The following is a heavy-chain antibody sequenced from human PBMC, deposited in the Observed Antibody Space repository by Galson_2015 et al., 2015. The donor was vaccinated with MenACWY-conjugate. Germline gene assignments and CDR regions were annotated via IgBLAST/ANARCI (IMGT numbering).Heavy chain of an antibody. Sequence: SLRLSCAASGFTFTTYAMIWFRQAPGHGLEWVSAVANGGLSTAYADSVRARFTISRANSKNILYLQMDSLRADHTAVYFCAKGERRHYDSSGFSEHWGQGSLVTVSS. V-gene: IGHV3-23*01. CDR3: AKGERRHYDSSGFSEH. D-gene: IGHD3-22*01. CDR1: GFTFTTYA. CDR2: VANGGLST. J-gene: IGHJ4*02.